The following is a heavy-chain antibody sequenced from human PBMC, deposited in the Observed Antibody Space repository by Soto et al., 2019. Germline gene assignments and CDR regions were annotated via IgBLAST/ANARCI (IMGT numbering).Heavy chain of an antibody. Sequence: ASVKVSCKASGGTFSSYTISWVRQAPGQGLEWMGRIIPILGIANYAQKFQGRVTITADKSTSTAYMELSSLRSEDTAVYYCAPDNYCSGGSCYVEYWGQGTRVTVSS. V-gene: IGHV1-69*02. J-gene: IGHJ4*02. D-gene: IGHD2-15*01. CDR3: APDNYCSGGSCYVEY. CDR2: IIPILGIA. CDR1: GGTFSSYT.